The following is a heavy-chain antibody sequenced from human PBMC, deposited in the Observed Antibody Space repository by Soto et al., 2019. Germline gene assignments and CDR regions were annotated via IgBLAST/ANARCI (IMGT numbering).Heavy chain of an antibody. CDR2: ITDTGGDT. CDR1: GFTFSSNA. J-gene: IGHJ6*02. CDR3: AERLGV. V-gene: IGHV3-23*01. Sequence: PGGSLRLSCAASGFTFSSNAMSWVRQAPGKGLEWVSVITDTGGDTLYADSVKGRFTISGDNSKNTLYLQMNSLRAEDTAVYYCAERLGVWGQGTTVTVAS.